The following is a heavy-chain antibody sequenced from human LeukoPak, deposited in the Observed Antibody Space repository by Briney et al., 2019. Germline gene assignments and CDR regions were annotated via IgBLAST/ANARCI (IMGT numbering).Heavy chain of an antibody. J-gene: IGHJ4*02. Sequence: GGSLRLSCAASGFTFSSYWMHWVRQAPGKGLVWVSRINSDGSSTSYADSVKGRFTISRDNAKSTLYLQMNSLRAEDTAVYYCAKDQDDSSGYYSDYWGQGTLVTVSS. D-gene: IGHD3-22*01. CDR3: AKDQDDSSGYYSDY. CDR1: GFTFSSYW. V-gene: IGHV3-74*01. CDR2: INSDGSST.